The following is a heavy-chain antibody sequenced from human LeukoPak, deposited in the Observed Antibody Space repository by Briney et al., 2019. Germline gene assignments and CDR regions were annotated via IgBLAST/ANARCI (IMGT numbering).Heavy chain of an antibody. CDR1: GFTFSGYA. J-gene: IGHJ4*02. CDR3: AKGDGGGTCLLIDN. D-gene: IGHD2-15*01. V-gene: IGHV3-23*01. CDR2: ITGSGATT. Sequence: SGGSLRLSCAASGFTFSGYAMSWVCQAPRKGLEWVSLITGSGATTYYADSVRGRFTVSRDNSKNTLYLQMNSLRAEDTAVYFCAKGDGGGTCLLIDNWGQGTLVTVSS.